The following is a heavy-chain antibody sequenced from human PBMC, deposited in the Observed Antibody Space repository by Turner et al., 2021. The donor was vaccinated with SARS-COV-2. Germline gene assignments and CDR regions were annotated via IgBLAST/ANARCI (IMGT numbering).Heavy chain of an antibody. CDR1: GFLFSNYA. CDR3: AKTRGPVAFHPDS. V-gene: IGHV3-23*01. Sequence: EVRVLESGGTLVQPGVSLRLSCAVSGFLFSNYAMTWVRQAPGRGLEWVCSIFSDGDSTYYADSVKGRFTISRDDSKNTVSLQMNSLRAEDTALYYCAKTRGPVAFHPDSWGQGTLVTVSS. D-gene: IGHD2-2*01. J-gene: IGHJ4*02. CDR2: IFSDGDST.